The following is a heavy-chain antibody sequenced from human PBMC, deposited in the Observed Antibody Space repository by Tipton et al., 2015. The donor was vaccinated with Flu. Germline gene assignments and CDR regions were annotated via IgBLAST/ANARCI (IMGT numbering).Heavy chain of an antibody. CDR3: ARTRFLEDYYYYGMDV. CDR1: GGSISSYY. Sequence: LRLSCTVSGGSISSYYWSWIRQPPGKGLEWIGYIYYSGSTNYNPSLKSRVTISVDTSKNQFSLKLSSVTAADTAVYYCARTRFLEDYYYYGMDVWGQGTTVTVSS. J-gene: IGHJ6*02. D-gene: IGHD3-3*01. V-gene: IGHV4-59*01. CDR2: IYYSGST.